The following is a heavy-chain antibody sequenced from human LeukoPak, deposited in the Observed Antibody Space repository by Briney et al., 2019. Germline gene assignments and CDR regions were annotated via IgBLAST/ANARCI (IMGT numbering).Heavy chain of an antibody. CDR1: GFTFSSYA. J-gene: IGHJ4*02. V-gene: IGHV3-23*01. CDR2: ISGSGGST. D-gene: IGHD6-13*01. Sequence: GGPLSLSGAASGFTFSSYAMTWVRQAPGKGLEWVSAISGSGGSTYYADSVKGRFTISRDNSKNTLYLQMNSLRAEDTAVYYCAKGHSSPLDYWGQGTLVTVSS. CDR3: AKGHSSPLDY.